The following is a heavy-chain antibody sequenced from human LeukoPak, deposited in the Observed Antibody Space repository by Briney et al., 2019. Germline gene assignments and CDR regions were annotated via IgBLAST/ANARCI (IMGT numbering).Heavy chain of an antibody. D-gene: IGHD1-1*01. CDR3: ARYNSGTIDY. Sequence: PGGSLRLSCAASGFTFSNYWVHWVRQAPGKGLEWVAVMWFDGSNEYYADSVKGRFTISRDNSKNTLYLQMNSLRAEDTAVYHCARYNSGTIDYWGQGSLVTVSS. J-gene: IGHJ4*02. V-gene: IGHV3-33*08. CDR2: MWFDGSNE. CDR1: GFTFSNYW.